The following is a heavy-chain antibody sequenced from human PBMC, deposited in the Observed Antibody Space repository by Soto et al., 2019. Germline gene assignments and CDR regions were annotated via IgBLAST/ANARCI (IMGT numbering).Heavy chain of an antibody. V-gene: IGHV3-23*01. D-gene: IGHD5-12*01. CDR2: VSGSGSST. Sequence: PGGGLRLSCAASGFTCSTYAMNWVRQAPGMGLEWVSAVSGSGSSTYYADSVKGRGTISRDNSKNALYWRMNSVRAEDTAVYDCAKGDIVATITHWGQGTLVPVPS. J-gene: IGHJ4*02. CDR1: GFTCSTYA. CDR3: AKGDIVATITH.